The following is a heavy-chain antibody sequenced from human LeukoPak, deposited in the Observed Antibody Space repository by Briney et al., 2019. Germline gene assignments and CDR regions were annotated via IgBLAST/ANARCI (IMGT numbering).Heavy chain of an antibody. CDR3: ARVRSRSGRGIRYWFDP. CDR1: GYTFTSYD. Sequence: GASVKVSCKASGYTFTSYDINWVRQATGQGLEWMGWMNPNSGNTGYAQKFQGRVTITRNTSISTAYMELSSLRSEDTAVYYCARVRSRSGRGIRYWFDPWGQGTLVTVSS. D-gene: IGHD3-10*01. CDR2: MNPNSGNT. V-gene: IGHV1-8*03. J-gene: IGHJ5*02.